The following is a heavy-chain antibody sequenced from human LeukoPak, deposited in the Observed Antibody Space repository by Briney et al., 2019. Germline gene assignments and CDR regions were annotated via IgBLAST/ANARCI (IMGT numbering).Heavy chain of an antibody. Sequence: SETLSLTCTVSGGSISSYYWSWIRQPPGKGLEWIGYIYYSGSTNYNPSLKSRVTISVDTSKNQFSLKLSSVTAADTAVYYCARQVYGFSLDSWGQGTLVTVSS. J-gene: IGHJ4*02. CDR1: GGSISSYY. V-gene: IGHV4-59*08. CDR2: IYYSGST. D-gene: IGHD5/OR15-5a*01. CDR3: ARQVYGFSLDS.